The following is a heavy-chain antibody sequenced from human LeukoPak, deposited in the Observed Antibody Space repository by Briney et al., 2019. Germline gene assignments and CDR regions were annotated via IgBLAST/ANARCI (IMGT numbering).Heavy chain of an antibody. J-gene: IGHJ4*02. D-gene: IGHD6-19*01. CDR2: IYPDDSDT. CDR3: ARQRRSSGWPNDY. Sequence: GESLKISCKASGYSFTSYWIAWVRQMPGKGLEWMGIIYPDDSDTRYSPSFQGQVTITADKSISTAYLQWSSLKASDNAMYYCARQRRSSGWPNDYWGQGTLVTVSS. CDR1: GYSFTSYW. V-gene: IGHV5-51*01.